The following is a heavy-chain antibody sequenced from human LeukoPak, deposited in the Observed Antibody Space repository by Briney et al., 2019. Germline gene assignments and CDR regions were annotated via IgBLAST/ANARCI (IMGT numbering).Heavy chain of an antibody. CDR2: ISGSGSNM. V-gene: IGHV3-23*01. J-gene: IGHJ6*02. CDR3: AKGLTVATGVYGMDV. D-gene: IGHD5-12*01. Sequence: GGSLRLSCAASGFTFSSYAMNWVRQAPGKGLEWVPVISGSGSNMYYAESVKGRFTISRDNSKNTVDLEMKSLRAADTATYYCAKGLTVATGVYGMDVWGQGTTVTVSS. CDR1: GFTFSSYA.